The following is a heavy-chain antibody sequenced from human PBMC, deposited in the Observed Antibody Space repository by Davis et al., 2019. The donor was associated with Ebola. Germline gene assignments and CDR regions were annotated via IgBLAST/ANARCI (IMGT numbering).Heavy chain of an antibody. V-gene: IGHV4-59*08. Sequence: PSETLSLTCTVSGGSISSYYWSWIRQPPGKGLEWIGYIYYSGSTNYNPSLKSRVTISVDTSKNQFSLKLSSVTAADTAVYYCARVPLYSGYDTYYFDYWGQGTLVTVSS. D-gene: IGHD5-12*01. CDR3: ARVPLYSGYDTYYFDY. CDR1: GGSISSYY. CDR2: IYYSGST. J-gene: IGHJ4*02.